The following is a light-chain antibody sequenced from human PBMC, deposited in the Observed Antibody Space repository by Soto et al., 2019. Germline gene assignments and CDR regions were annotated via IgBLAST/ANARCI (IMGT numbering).Light chain of an antibody. CDR1: SGSIASNY. J-gene: IGLJ1*01. V-gene: IGLV6-57*04. Sequence: NFMLTQPHSVSESPGKTVTISCTRSSGSIASNYVQWYQQRPGSAPTTVIYEDNERPSGVPDRFSGYIDRSSNSASLTISRLTTDEEADYYWQSYDSSSYVFGSGTKLTVL. CDR3: QSYDSSSYV. CDR2: EDN.